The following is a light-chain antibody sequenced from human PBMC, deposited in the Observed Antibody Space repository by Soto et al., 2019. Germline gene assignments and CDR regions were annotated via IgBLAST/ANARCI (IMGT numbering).Light chain of an antibody. V-gene: IGLV2-14*01. CDR2: EVS. Sequence: QSALTQPASVSGSPGQSVTISCTGSSSDVGVYNFVSWYQQHPAKAPKLMIYEVSNWPSGVPDRFSGSKSGNTASLTISGLQAADEADYYCSLYTSENTYVFGTGTKVTVL. J-gene: IGLJ1*01. CDR3: SLYTSENTYV. CDR1: SSDVGVYNF.